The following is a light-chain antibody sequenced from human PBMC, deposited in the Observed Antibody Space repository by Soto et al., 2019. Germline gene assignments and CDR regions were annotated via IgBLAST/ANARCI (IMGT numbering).Light chain of an antibody. CDR1: QGIGDT. J-gene: IGKJ2*01. CDR2: ETS. V-gene: IGKV3-11*01. Sequence: EVVMTQSPATLSVSPGEGVTLSCRANQGIGDTLAWYQHKPGQTPRLLIYETSNRATGVPARFSGSGSGTDFTLTISRLEPEDFAIYFCQVRTDWPPFKYTFGQGTKLEVK. CDR3: QVRTDWPPFKYT.